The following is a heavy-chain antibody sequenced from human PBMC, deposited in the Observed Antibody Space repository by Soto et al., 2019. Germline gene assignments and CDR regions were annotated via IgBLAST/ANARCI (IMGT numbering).Heavy chain of an antibody. CDR2: ISYDGSNR. J-gene: IGHJ4*02. CDR3: AKSGITGTTNLPSPIF. D-gene: IGHD1-7*01. V-gene: IGHV3-30*18. CDR1: GFTFSSYG. Sequence: GGSLRLSCAASGFTFSSYGMHWVRQAPGKGLEWVAVISYDGSNRYYADSVKGRFTISRDNSKNTLYLQMNSLRAEDTAVYYCAKSGITGTTNLPSPIFWGQGTLVTVSS.